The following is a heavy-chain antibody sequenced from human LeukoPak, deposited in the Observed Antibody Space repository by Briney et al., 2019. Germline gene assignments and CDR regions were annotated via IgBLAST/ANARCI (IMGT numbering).Heavy chain of an antibody. Sequence: AGGSLRLSCVASGFTFSSYWMTWVRQAPGKGLEWLANIKEDGSIQYYLDSVRGRFTISRHNAKTSVYLQLNSLRADDTAVYYCARDVWTGVAVSDYWGQGTLVTVSS. CDR3: ARDVWTGVAVSDY. J-gene: IGHJ4*02. CDR2: IKEDGSIQ. V-gene: IGHV3-7*01. CDR1: GFTFSSYW. D-gene: IGHD6-19*01.